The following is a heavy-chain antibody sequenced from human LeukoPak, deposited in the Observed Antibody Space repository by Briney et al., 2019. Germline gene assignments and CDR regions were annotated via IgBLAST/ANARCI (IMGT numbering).Heavy chain of an antibody. Sequence: GGSLRLSCAASGFTFSSYGMHWVRQAPGKGLEWVAFIRYDGSNKYYADSVKGRFTISRDNSKNTLYLQMNSLRAEDTAVYYCALVNWNDVNYWGQGTLVTVSS. D-gene: IGHD1-1*01. CDR2: IRYDGSNK. J-gene: IGHJ4*02. CDR3: ALVNWNDVNY. V-gene: IGHV3-30*02. CDR1: GFTFSSYG.